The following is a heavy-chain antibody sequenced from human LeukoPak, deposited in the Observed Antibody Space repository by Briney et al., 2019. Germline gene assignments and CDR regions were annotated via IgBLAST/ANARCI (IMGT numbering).Heavy chain of an antibody. CDR3: ARELDQYYDTCDYWFGP. V-gene: IGHV3-74*01. J-gene: IGHJ5*02. CDR2: IKYDGGNT. Sequence: PGGSLRLSCAASGFTFSNYWMHWVRQAPGKGLGWVSGIKYDGGNTSYADSVKGRFTISRDNAKNTLYLQMNSLRPEDTAVYYCARELDQYYDTCDYWFGPWGQGTLVTVSS. CDR1: GFTFSNYW. D-gene: IGHD3-22*01.